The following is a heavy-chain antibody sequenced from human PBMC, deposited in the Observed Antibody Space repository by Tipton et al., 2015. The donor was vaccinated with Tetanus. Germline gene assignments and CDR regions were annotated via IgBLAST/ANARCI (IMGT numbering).Heavy chain of an antibody. CDR1: GASLRGGDYH. D-gene: IGHD3-3*01. CDR3: ARIHDFLSGHFDF. V-gene: IGHV4-61*08. J-gene: IGHJ4*02. CDR2: ISGSGAT. Sequence: TLSLTCTVSGASLRGGDYHWSWIRQPPGKGLEWLAYISGSGATNSNYYLKSRITMTRDTSRNQFSLTLTSVTAADTAVYYCARIHDFLSGHFDFWGQGTLVAVSS.